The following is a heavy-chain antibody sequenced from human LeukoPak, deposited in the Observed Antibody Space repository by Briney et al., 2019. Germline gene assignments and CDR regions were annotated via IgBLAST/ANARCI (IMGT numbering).Heavy chain of an antibody. Sequence: ASVKVSCKVSGNTLAELDVHWVRQAPGKGLEWMGGVDPEDGQTIYAQRLQGRVTMTEDTSTDTAYMELSSLRSEDSAVYYCATPGPGDVLTSRDAFYVWGVGTLVTVSS. J-gene: IGHJ3*01. CDR1: GNTLAELD. CDR2: VDPEDGQT. CDR3: ATPGPGDVLTSRDAFYV. D-gene: IGHD3-9*01. V-gene: IGHV1-24*01.